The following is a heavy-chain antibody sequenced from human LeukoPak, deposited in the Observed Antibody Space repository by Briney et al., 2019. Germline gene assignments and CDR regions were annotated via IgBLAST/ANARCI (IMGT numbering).Heavy chain of an antibody. CDR3: ARRAAGEGFDY. Sequence: GASVKVSCKASGYTFTSYYMHWVRQAPGQGLEWMGIINPSGGSTSYAQKFQGRVTMTRDTSTSTVYMELSSLRSEDTAAYYRARRAAGEGFDYWGQGTLVTVSS. D-gene: IGHD3-10*01. CDR1: GYTFTSYY. V-gene: IGHV1-46*01. J-gene: IGHJ4*02. CDR2: INPSGGST.